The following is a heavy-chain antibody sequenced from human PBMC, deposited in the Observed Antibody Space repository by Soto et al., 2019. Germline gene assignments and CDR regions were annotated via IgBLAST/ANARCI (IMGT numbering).Heavy chain of an antibody. D-gene: IGHD3-10*01. V-gene: IGHV4-34*01. J-gene: IGHJ4*02. CDR1: GGSFSGYY. CDR3: ARGSTMVRGVHDY. CDR2: INHSGST. Sequence: QVQLQQWGAGLLKPSETLSLTCAVYGGSFSGYYWSWIRQPPGKGLEWIGEINHSGSTNYNPSLKRRVTISVHTSKNQFSLKLSSVTAADTAVYYCARGSTMVRGVHDYWGQGTLVTVSS.